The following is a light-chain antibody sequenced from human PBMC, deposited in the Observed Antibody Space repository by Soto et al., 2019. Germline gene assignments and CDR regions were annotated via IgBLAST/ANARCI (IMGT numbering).Light chain of an antibody. CDR2: GAS. CDR3: QQYGGSPRT. J-gene: IGKJ1*01. V-gene: IGKV3-20*01. Sequence: EIVLTQSPGTLSLSPGERSTLSCRASQSVSSTYLAWYQQQPGQAPRLLIYGASNRATGIPDRFSGSGSGTDFTLTITRLEPEDFAVYYCQQYGGSPRTFGQGTKVDI. CDR1: QSVSSTY.